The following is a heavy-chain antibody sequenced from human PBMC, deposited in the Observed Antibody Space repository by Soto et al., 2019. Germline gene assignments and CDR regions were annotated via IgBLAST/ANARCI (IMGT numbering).Heavy chain of an antibody. Sequence: SVKVSCKSSGYTSADCCISWVLQAPGQGLEWMGWVSGNNGASNPAPKVQGRITMTLDTSTGVSYMALRSLRSDDTAIYYCVRDQKYFRVNGNWFDSWGQGTLVTVSS. CDR1: GYTSADCC. CDR2: VSGNNGAS. CDR3: VRDQKYFRVNGNWFDS. D-gene: IGHD2-2*01. J-gene: IGHJ5*01. V-gene: IGHV1-18*04.